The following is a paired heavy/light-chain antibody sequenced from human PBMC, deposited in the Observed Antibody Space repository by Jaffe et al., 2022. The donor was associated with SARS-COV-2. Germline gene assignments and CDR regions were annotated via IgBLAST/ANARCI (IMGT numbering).Heavy chain of an antibody. J-gene: IGHJ4*02. Sequence: EVQLVESGGDLVQPGGSLRLSCAASGFTFSRDPMHWFRQGPGKGLAWVSRINGDGTSATYADSVKGRFTISRDNAKSTLYLEMNSLRGEDTAMYYCVRDNGAPEIWGQGTLVTVSS. V-gene: IGHV3-74*01. CDR2: INGDGTSA. CDR3: VRDNGAPEI. CDR1: GFTFSRDP. D-gene: IGHD3-10*01.
Light chain of an antibody. V-gene: IGKV2-30*02. J-gene: IGKJ2*01. Sequence: DVVMTQSPLSLPVTLGQPASISCRSSQSLAHSNGNTYLNWFQQRPGQSPRRLIYKVSNRDSGVPDRFSGSGSGTDFTLKISRVEAEDVGVYYCMQSTHWPPYTFGQGTKLEIK. CDR1: QSLAHSNGNTY. CDR2: KVS. CDR3: MQSTHWPPYT.